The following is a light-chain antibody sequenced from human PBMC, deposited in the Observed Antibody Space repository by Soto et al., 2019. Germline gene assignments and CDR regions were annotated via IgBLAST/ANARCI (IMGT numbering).Light chain of an antibody. CDR3: QQYNSYSWT. J-gene: IGKJ1*01. CDR2: DAS. CDR1: ESIRTW. Sequence: IQVTLSPSTLSASLGDRVPLTCRASESIRTWLAWYQPKPGKAPKLLIYDASSLESGVPSRFSGSGSGTEFTLTISSLQPDDFATYYCQQYNSYSWTFGQGTKVDI. V-gene: IGKV1-5*01.